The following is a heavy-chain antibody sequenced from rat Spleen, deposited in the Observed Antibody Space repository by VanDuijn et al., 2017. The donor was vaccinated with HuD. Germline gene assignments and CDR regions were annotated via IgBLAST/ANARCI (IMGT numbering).Heavy chain of an antibody. J-gene: IGHJ2*01. CDR2: INSAGST. Sequence: EVQLQESGPGLVKPSQSLSLTCSVTGYSITSSYRWNWIRKFPGNKLEWMGYINSAGSTNYNPSLKSRISITRDTSKNQFFLQVNSVTTEDTATYYCARWRVYSYFDYWGQGVMVTVSS. CDR3: ARWRVYSYFDY. D-gene: IGHD1-4*01. CDR1: GYSITSSYR. V-gene: IGHV3-3*01.